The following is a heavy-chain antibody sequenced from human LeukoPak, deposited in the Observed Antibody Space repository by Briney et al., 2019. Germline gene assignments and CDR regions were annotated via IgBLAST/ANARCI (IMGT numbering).Heavy chain of an antibody. CDR3: ARGLIRSFDY. CDR2: IDPSDSYT. V-gene: IGHV5-10-1*01. J-gene: IGHJ4*02. D-gene: IGHD2/OR15-2a*01. CDR1: GYSFTKNW. Sequence: PGESLKISSKGSGYSFTKNWISWVRQMPGKGGEWVGTIDPSDSYTNYSPSFQGHVTISADKSISTAYLQWSSLKASDTAMYYCARGLIRSFDYWGQGTLVTVSS.